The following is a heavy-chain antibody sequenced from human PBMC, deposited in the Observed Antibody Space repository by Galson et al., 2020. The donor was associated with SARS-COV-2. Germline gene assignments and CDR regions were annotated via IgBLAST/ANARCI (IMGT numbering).Heavy chain of an antibody. V-gene: IGHV2-26*01. CDR1: GFSVGNARLG. CDR2: IFSNDEK. J-gene: IGHJ6*02. CDR3: GRLRPYYDCVAPYGVDV. D-gene: IGHD3-3*01. Sequence: SGPTLVKPTETLTLTCVVSGFSVGNARLGVTWIRQPPGKALEWLAHIFSNDEKSYRTSLKSRLSISKDPSKSQVVLTMTNMDPVDTATYFCGRLRPYYDCVAPYGVDVWGPGTTVTVSS.